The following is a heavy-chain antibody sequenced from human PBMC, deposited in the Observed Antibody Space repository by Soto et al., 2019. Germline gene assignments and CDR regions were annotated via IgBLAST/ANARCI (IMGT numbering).Heavy chain of an antibody. Sequence: EVQLVESGGGLVQPGGSLRLSCAASGFTFNNYWMSWVRQAPGKGLEWVANIKQDGSDDFYVDSMKGRFTISRDNAKRSLYLQMNSLRAEDTAVYYCARGSIYGDLDVWGQGTTVTVSS. J-gene: IGHJ6*02. CDR1: GFTFNNYW. V-gene: IGHV3-7*01. D-gene: IGHD4-17*01. CDR2: IKQDGSDD. CDR3: ARGSIYGDLDV.